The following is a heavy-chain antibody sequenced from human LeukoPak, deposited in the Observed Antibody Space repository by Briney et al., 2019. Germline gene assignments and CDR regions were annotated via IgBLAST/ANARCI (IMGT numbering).Heavy chain of an antibody. CDR1: GFTFSGYW. CDR2: VKEDGSQK. J-gene: IGHJ4*02. Sequence: GGSLRLSCAASGFTFSGYWWSWVRQAPGKGLEWVASVKEDGSQKNYADTVEGRFTISRDNAKKSLVLQMNSLRVEDTAIYYCAREAYWGPGTLVTVSS. CDR3: AREAY. V-gene: IGHV3-7*03.